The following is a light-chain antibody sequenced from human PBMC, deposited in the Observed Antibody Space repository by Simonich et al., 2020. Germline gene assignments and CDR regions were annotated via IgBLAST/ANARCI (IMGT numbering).Light chain of an antibody. CDR2: EDN. Sequence: NFMLTQPHSGSESPGEKVTISFTPSSGSIASNYVQWYQQRPGSSPTTVIYEDNQRPSGVPDRFSGSIDSSSNSASLTISGLKTEDEADYYCQSYDSSNRVFGGGTKLTVL. V-gene: IGLV6-57*01. CDR3: QSYDSSNRV. J-gene: IGLJ2*01. CDR1: SGSIASNY.